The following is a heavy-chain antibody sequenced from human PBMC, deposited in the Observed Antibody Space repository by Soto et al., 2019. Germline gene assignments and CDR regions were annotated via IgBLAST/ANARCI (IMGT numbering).Heavy chain of an antibody. CDR1: GFTFSGSA. J-gene: IGHJ5*02. Sequence: EVQLVESRGGLVQPGGSLKLSCAASGFTFSGSAIHWVRQASGKGLEWVGRIRSKANTYATAYAASVKGRFTISRDDSKNTAYLQMNSLKTEDTAVYYCTRFSMDSSSGWFDPWGQGTLVTVSS. CDR3: TRFSMDSSSGWFDP. V-gene: IGHV3-73*02. D-gene: IGHD6-6*01. CDR2: IRSKANTYAT.